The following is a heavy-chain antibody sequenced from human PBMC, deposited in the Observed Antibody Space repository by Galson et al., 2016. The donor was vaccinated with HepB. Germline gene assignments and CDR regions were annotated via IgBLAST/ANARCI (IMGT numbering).Heavy chain of an antibody. CDR3: ARYGVVTTPRANWFDP. V-gene: IGHV7-4-1*02. D-gene: IGHD2-21*02. Sequence: SVKVSCKASGYTFTSYAMNWVRQAPGQGLEWMGWINTNTGNPTYAQGFTGRFVFSLDTSVTTAYLQINSLKAEDTAVYYCARYGVVTTPRANWFDPWGQGTLVTVSS. CDR2: INTNTGNP. CDR1: GYTFTSYA. J-gene: IGHJ5*02.